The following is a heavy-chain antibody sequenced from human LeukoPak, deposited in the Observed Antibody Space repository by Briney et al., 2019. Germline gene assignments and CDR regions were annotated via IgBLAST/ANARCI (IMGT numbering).Heavy chain of an antibody. CDR3: ARNILFAFDI. V-gene: IGHV3-48*01. J-gene: IGHJ3*02. Sequence: GGSLRLSCAASGFTFSSYSMNWVRQAPGKGLEWISCISGSGSVSYYEDSVKGRFTISRDNSKNTLYLQVNSLRAEDTAMYYCARNILFAFDIWGQGTMVTVSS. CDR2: ISGSGSVS. CDR1: GFTFSSYS.